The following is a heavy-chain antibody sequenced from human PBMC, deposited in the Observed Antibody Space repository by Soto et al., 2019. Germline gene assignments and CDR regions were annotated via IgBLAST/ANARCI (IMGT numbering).Heavy chain of an antibody. D-gene: IGHD3-9*01. CDR1: GYNFAGHY. Sequence: ASVKVSCKTSGYNFAGHYFHWVRQAPGQGLDWMGWINPNSGGTIYAQKFQGRVTMTSDTTISTAYMVLTSLRSDDTAVYYCARDSHYDILTGYSRNAFDMWGRGTVVTVSS. CDR2: INPNSGGT. V-gene: IGHV1-2*02. CDR3: ARDSHYDILTGYSRNAFDM. J-gene: IGHJ3*02.